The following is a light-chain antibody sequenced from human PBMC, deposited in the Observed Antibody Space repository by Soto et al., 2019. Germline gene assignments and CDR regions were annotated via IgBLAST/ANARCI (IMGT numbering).Light chain of an antibody. CDR3: QQYTSYPLT. Sequence: DIQRPQSHSTLSSSVVYMVIITGLASHSINNRLAWYKQKPGKAPNLLIYEESSLESGVPSRFSGSGSGKEFTLTISSMQHEDFETFYCQQYTSYPLTCGGGTTGDIK. J-gene: IGKJ4*01. CDR1: HSINNR. CDR2: EES. V-gene: IGKV1-5*03.